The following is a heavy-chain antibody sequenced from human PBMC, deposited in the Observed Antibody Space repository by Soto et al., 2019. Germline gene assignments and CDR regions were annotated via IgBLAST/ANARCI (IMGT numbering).Heavy chain of an antibody. J-gene: IGHJ4*02. Sequence: SVKVSCKGSGFTFSRSAVQWVRQARGQGLEWIGWIVAASAKTDYSQIFQERVTITRDMSTSTAYMELSSLSSEDTAVYYCAATLDWGSYDFGGYPSWGQGTLVTVSS. D-gene: IGHD3-22*01. CDR1: GFTFSRSA. CDR3: AATLDWGSYDFGGYPS. CDR2: IVAASAKT. V-gene: IGHV1-58*01.